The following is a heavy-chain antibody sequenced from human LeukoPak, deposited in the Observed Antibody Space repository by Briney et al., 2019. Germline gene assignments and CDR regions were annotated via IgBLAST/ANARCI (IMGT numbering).Heavy chain of an antibody. J-gene: IGHJ6*03. CDR1: GYTFTSYG. D-gene: IGHD6-19*01. V-gene: IGHV1-18*01. Sequence: ASVKVSCKASGYTFTSYGISWVRQAPGQGLEWMGWISAYNGNTNYAQKLQGRVTMTTDTSTSTAYMELRSLISDDTAVYYCASVSDSSGQTNYYYYMDVWGKGTTVTVSS. CDR2: ISAYNGNT. CDR3: ASVSDSSGQTNYYYYMDV.